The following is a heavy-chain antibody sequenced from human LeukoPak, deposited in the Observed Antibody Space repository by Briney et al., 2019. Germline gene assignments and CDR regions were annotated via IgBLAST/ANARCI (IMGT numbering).Heavy chain of an antibody. CDR3: ARDYYYYGSGSYGSYNWFDP. CDR2: IIPIFGTA. D-gene: IGHD3-10*01. V-gene: IGHV1-69*13. CDR1: GGTFSSYA. J-gene: IGHJ5*02. Sequence: SVKVSCKASGGTFSSYAISWVRQAPGQGLEWMGGIIPIFGTANYAQKFQGRVTITADESTSTAYMELTSLRSEDTAVYYCARDYYYYGSGSYGSYNWFDPWGQGTLVTVSS.